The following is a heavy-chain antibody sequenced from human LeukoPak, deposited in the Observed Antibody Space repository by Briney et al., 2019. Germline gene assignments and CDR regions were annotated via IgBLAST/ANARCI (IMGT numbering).Heavy chain of an antibody. CDR3: ARDGGSSWYGREDY. Sequence: ASVKVSCKASGYTFTGYYMHWVRQAPGQGLEWMGWINPNSGGTNYAQKFQGRVTMTRDTSISTAYMELSRLRADDTAVYYCARDGGSSWYGREDYWGQGTLVTVSS. V-gene: IGHV1-2*02. D-gene: IGHD6-13*01. CDR1: GYTFTGYY. J-gene: IGHJ4*02. CDR2: INPNSGGT.